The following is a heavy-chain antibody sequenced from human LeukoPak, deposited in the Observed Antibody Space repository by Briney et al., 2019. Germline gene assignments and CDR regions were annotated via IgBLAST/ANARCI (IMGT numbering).Heavy chain of an antibody. V-gene: IGHV4-30-2*01. J-gene: IGHJ6*02. D-gene: IGHD1-26*01. CDR3: ARDGSIRGYYYGMDV. Sequence: SQTLSHTCAVSGGSISSGGYSWSWIRQPPGKGLEWIGYIYHSGSTYYNPSLKSRVTISVDRSKNQFSLKLSSVTAADTAVYYCARDGSIRGYYYGMDVWGQGTTVTVSS. CDR1: GGSISSGGYS. CDR2: IYHSGST.